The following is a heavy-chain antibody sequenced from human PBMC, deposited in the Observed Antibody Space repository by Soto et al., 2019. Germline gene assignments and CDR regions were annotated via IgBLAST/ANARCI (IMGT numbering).Heavy chain of an antibody. D-gene: IGHD3-22*01. CDR3: AKWDTPDYDNSGYQYFDY. J-gene: IGHJ4*02. CDR2: ISGSGGST. Sequence: GGSLRLSCAVSGFTFSSYAMSWVRQAPGKGLEWVSGISGSGGSTYYADSVKGRFTISRDNSKNTLYLQMISLGAEDTAMYYCAKWDTPDYDNSGYQYFDYWGPGTLVTVSS. CDR1: GFTFSSYA. V-gene: IGHV3-23*01.